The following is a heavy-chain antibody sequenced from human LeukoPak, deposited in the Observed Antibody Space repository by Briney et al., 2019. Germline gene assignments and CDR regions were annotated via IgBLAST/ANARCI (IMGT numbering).Heavy chain of an antibody. J-gene: IGHJ5*02. D-gene: IGHD3-10*01. CDR3: ARGARWFGLNWFDP. Sequence: SETLSLTCTVSGGSISSGGYYWSWIRQPPGKGLEWIGYIYHSGSTYYNPSLKSRVTISVDRSKNQFSLKLSSVTAADTAVYYCARGARWFGLNWFDPWGQGTLVTVSS. V-gene: IGHV4-30-2*01. CDR1: GGSISSGGYY. CDR2: IYHSGST.